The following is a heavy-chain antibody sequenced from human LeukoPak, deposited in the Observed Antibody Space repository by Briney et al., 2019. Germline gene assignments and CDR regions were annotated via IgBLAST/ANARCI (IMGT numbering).Heavy chain of an antibody. CDR2: IIPIFGTA. Sequence: GASVKVSCKASGGTFSSYAISWVRQAPGQGLEWMGGIIPIFGTANYAQKFQGRVTITTDESTSTAYMDLRSLRSDDTAVYYCARDMRHYRNYDSSGYYYNFEYWGQGTLVSVSS. J-gene: IGHJ4*02. D-gene: IGHD3-22*01. V-gene: IGHV1-69*05. CDR1: GGTFSSYA. CDR3: ARDMRHYRNYDSSGYYYNFEY.